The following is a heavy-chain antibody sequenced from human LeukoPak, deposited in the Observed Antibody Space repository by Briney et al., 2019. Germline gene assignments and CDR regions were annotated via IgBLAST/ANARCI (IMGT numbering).Heavy chain of an antibody. CDR2: IYSGGST. D-gene: IGHD1-26*01. CDR3: AKALVGAYFDY. CDR1: GFTFSSYW. Sequence: GGSLRLSCAASGFTFSSYWMSWVRQAPGKGLEWVSVIYSGGSTYYADSVKGRFTISRDNSKNTLYLQLNSLRAEDTAVYYCAKALVGAYFDYWGQGTLVTVSS. V-gene: IGHV3-66*01. J-gene: IGHJ4*02.